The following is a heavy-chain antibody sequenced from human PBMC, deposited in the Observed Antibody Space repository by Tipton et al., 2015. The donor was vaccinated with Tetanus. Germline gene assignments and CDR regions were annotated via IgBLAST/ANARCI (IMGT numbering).Heavy chain of an antibody. CDR3: AGHLYYGSGGYYKGPSGFFGY. D-gene: IGHD3-10*01. CDR1: GYSFTSYW. V-gene: IGHV5-51*01. Sequence: QLVQSGAEVKKPGESLKISCKGSGYSFTSYWIGWVRQMPGKGLEWMGIIYPGDSDTRYSPAFQGQVTISADKSISTAYLQWRSLKASDPAMFYWAGHLYYGSGGYYKGPSGFFGYWGQGTLVTVSS. CDR2: IYPGDSDT. J-gene: IGHJ4*02.